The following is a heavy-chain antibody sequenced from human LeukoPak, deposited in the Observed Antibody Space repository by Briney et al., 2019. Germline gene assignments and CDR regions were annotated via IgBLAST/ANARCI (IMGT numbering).Heavy chain of an antibody. J-gene: IGHJ4*02. V-gene: IGHV4-59*08. CDR2: IYYSGST. CDR1: GGSISSYY. CDR3: AGLNYYGSGSYVY. D-gene: IGHD3-10*01. Sequence: SETLSPTCTVSGGSISSYYWSWIRQPPGKGLEWIGYIYYSGSTNYNPSLKSRVTISVDTSKNQFSLKLSSVTAADTAVYYCAGLNYYGSGSYVYWGQGTLVTVSS.